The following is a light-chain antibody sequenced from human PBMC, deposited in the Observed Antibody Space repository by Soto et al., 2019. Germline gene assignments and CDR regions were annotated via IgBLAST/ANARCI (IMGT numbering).Light chain of an antibody. Sequence: EIVMTQSPATLSVSPGERATLSCRASQSVSSNLAWYQQKPGQAPRLLIYGPSTRATGIPARFSGSGSGTEFTLTISSLQSEDSAGYYCQQFNSLPGTFGQGTKVEIK. CDR3: QQFNSLPGT. V-gene: IGKV3-15*01. J-gene: IGKJ1*01. CDR2: GPS. CDR1: QSVSSN.